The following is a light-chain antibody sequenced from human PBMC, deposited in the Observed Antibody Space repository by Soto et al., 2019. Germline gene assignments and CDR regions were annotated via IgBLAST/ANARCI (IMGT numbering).Light chain of an antibody. J-gene: IGKJ4*01. Sequence: EIVMTQSPATLSVSPGDRATLSCRASQSVDNDLAWYQQKPGQPPRLLIYDASTRATGIPSRFSGSQSGTEFTLTISSLLSEDFAVYFCQQYNNSPLTFGGGTKVETK. V-gene: IGKV3D-15*01. CDR1: QSVDND. CDR3: QQYNNSPLT. CDR2: DAS.